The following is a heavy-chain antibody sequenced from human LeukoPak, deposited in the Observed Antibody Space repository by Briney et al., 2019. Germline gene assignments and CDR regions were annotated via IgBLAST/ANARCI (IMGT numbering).Heavy chain of an antibody. V-gene: IGHV3-7*01. CDR3: ARDPRNVGLAP. J-gene: IGHJ5*02. D-gene: IGHD2-15*01. Sequence: QAGGSLRLSCAVSGFTFSGFWMSWSCQAPGKGLEWVASINSDGSEGYYADVVKGRFTMSRDNVKNTLYLQMNSLRVEDTAVYYCARDPRNVGLAPWGQGTLVTVSS. CDR2: INSDGSEG. CDR1: GFTFSGFW.